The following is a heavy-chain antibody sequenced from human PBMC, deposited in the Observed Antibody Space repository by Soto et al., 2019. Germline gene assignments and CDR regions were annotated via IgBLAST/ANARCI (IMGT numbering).Heavy chain of an antibody. J-gene: IGHJ4*02. CDR2: IYYSGST. D-gene: IGHD5-18*01. CDR1: GGSISSGGYY. Sequence: QVQLQESGPGLVKPSQTLSLTCTVSGGSISSGGYYWSWIRQHPGKGLEWIGYIYYSGSTYYNPSLKSRLTTTVNKSKNQSSLMLRSVIAADAAADYCARTGHSYGPSPRLYWGLGTLVTVSS. CDR3: ARTGHSYGPSPRLY. V-gene: IGHV4-31*03.